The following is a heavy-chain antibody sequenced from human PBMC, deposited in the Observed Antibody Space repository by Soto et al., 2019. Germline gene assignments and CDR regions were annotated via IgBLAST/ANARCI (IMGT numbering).Heavy chain of an antibody. Sequence: SQTLSLTCVLSGGSVSRNSAAWNWIRKSPSRGLEWLARTYYRSPWYKDYDVSVKSRIKINIETSKKKISLQMDSVTPEDPAVYYCARGAVADNSGVLDYWGQGTLVTVSS. CDR3: ARGAVADNSGVLDY. CDR2: TYYRSPWYK. CDR1: GGSVSRNSAA. V-gene: IGHV6-1*01. J-gene: IGHJ4*02. D-gene: IGHD6-19*01.